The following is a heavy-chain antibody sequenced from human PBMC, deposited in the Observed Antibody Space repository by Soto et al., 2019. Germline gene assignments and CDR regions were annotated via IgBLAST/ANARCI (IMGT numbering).Heavy chain of an antibody. V-gene: IGHV2-5*02. J-gene: IGHJ3*02. CDR1: GFSLSTSGVG. Sequence: QITLKESGPTLVKPTQTLTLTCTFSGFSLSTSGVGVGWIRQPPGKALEWLALIYWDDDKRYSPSLKSRLTIPKDTSTNQVVLTMTHMDPVDTAAYYCAHYFYILVDDAFDIWGQGTMVTVSS. D-gene: IGHD2-8*02. CDR3: AHYFYILVDDAFDI. CDR2: IYWDDDK.